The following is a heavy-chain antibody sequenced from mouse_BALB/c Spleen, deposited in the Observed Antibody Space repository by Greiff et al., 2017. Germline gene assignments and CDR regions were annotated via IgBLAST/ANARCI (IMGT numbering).Heavy chain of an antibody. D-gene: IGHD1-1*01. Sequence: QVQLVESGPGLVAPSQSLSITCTVSGFSLTGYGVNWVRQPPGKGLEWLGLIWGDGSTDYNSALKSRLSISKDNSKSQVFLKMNSLQTDDTARDYCARDRSTVIWYFDVWGAGTTVTVSS. J-gene: IGHJ1*01. CDR3: ARDRSTVIWYFDV. V-gene: IGHV2-6-7*01. CDR1: GFSLTGYG. CDR2: IWGDGST.